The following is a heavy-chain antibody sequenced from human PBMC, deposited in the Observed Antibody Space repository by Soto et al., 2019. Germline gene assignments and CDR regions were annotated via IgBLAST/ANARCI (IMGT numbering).Heavy chain of an antibody. CDR3: ARRRVGGAYYYYYMDV. J-gene: IGHJ6*03. D-gene: IGHD3-16*01. Sequence: SEPLSLTSTVSGGSISSYYWSWIRQPPGKGLEWIGYIYYSGSTNYNPSLKSRVTISVDTSKNQFSLKLSSVTAADTAVYYCARRRVGGAYYYYYMDVWGKGTTVTVSS. CDR1: GGSISSYY. CDR2: IYYSGST. V-gene: IGHV4-59*08.